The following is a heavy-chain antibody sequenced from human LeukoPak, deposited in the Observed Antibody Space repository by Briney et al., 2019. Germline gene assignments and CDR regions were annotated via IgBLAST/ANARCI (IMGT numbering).Heavy chain of an antibody. J-gene: IGHJ4*02. CDR2: IYYRGST. CDR1: GGSISSGSSYY. V-gene: IGHV4-39*07. CDR3: ARDGAGGSSWYGFDY. D-gene: IGHD6-13*01. Sequence: PSETLSLTCTVSGGSISSGSSYYWGWIRQAPGKGLEWIGSIYYRGSTYYNPSLKSRVTISVDTSKNHFSLRLSSVTAADTAMYYCARDGAGGSSWYGFDYWGQGTLVTISS.